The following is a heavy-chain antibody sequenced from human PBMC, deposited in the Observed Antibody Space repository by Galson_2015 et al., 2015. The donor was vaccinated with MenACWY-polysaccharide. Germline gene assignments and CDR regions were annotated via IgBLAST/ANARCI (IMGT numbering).Heavy chain of an antibody. Sequence: SLRLSCAASGFTFSNYWMTWVRQAPGKGLEWVANIKKDGSEKYYVDSVKGRFTISRDNALYLQMNSLRAEDTAVYFCARGHYGMDVWGQATTVTVSS. CDR2: IKKDGSEK. J-gene: IGHJ6*02. CDR1: GFTFSNYW. V-gene: IGHV3-7*01. CDR3: ARGHYGMDV.